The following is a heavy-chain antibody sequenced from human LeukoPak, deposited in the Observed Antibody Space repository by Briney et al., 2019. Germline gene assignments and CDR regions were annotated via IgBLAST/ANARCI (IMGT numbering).Heavy chain of an antibody. V-gene: IGHV4-59*01. Sequence: SETLSLTCTVSGGSISSYYWSWIRQPPGKGLEWIGYIYYSGSTIYNPSLKSRVTISVDTSKNQFSLKLSSVTAADTAVYYCAREQMVRGPNYYGMDVWGQGTTVTVSS. CDR1: GGSISSYY. CDR2: IYYSGST. D-gene: IGHD3-10*01. J-gene: IGHJ6*02. CDR3: AREQMVRGPNYYGMDV.